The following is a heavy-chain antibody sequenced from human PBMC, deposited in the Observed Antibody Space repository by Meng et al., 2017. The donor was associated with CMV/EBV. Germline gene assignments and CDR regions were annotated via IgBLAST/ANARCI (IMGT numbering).Heavy chain of an antibody. J-gene: IGHJ6*02. V-gene: IGHV1-69*10. CDR3: ARHHGSIAVARTPPYSDYYYGMDV. CDR2: IIPILGIA. D-gene: IGHD6-19*01. CDR1: GGTFSSYS. Sequence: SSVKVSCKASGGTFSSYSISWVRQAPGQGLEWMGGIIPILGIANYAQKFQGRVTITADKSTGTAYMEPSSLGSEDPAVYYCARHHGSIAVARTPPYSDYYYGMDVWGQGTTVTVSS.